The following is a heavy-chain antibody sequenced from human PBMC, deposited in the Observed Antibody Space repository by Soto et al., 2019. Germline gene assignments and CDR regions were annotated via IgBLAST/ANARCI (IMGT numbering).Heavy chain of an antibody. CDR3: ARTSNAFYRHHFDS. Sequence: LRRSFAEDGFTFISYAMTWVRQSPVKGLEWVSGISVGGGDTYYTDSVEGRFTISKDFSKNTVSLQMTGLRVDDTAVYYCARTSNAFYRHHFDSWGQGALLTASS. V-gene: IGHV3-23*01. D-gene: IGHD2-2*01. CDR1: GFTFISYA. CDR2: ISVGGGDT. J-gene: IGHJ4*02.